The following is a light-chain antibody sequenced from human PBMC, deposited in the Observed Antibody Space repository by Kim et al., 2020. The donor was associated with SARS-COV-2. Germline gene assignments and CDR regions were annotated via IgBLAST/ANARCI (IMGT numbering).Light chain of an antibody. J-gene: IGLJ3*02. CDR3: YSTDSSGERWV. CDR1: ALPTKY. CDR2: EDA. V-gene: IGLV3-10*01. Sequence: SPGQTARITCSGDALPTKYAYWYQQRSGQAPVLVIWEDAKRPSEIPERFSGSSSGTVATLTISGAHLEDEADYYCYSTDSSGERWVFGGGTQLTVL.